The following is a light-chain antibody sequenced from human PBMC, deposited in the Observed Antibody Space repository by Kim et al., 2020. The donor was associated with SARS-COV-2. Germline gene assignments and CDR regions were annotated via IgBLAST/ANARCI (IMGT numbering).Light chain of an antibody. CDR2: NAS. Sequence: DIQMTQSPSPLSASVGDRVAITCRASQSIRNYLNWYQQSPGRAPKLLIFNASNLQIGVPSRFSGSGSGTDFTLTISNLQPEDFATYYCEQSYSSPWTFGQGTKVDIK. CDR3: EQSYSSPWT. CDR1: QSIRNY. J-gene: IGKJ1*01. V-gene: IGKV1-39*01.